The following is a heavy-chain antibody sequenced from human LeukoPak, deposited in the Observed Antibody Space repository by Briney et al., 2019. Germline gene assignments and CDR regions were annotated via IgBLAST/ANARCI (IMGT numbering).Heavy chain of an antibody. J-gene: IGHJ6*04. CDR3: ARDSVCSGGSCHEVDV. CDR1: GGSISSGGYY. Sequence: TLSLTCTVSGGSISSGGYYWSWIRQPPGKGLEWIGHIFHSGGTDYNPSLNSRVTMSVDTSKNQFSLKLTSVTAADTAVYYCARDSVCSGGSCHEVDVWGKGTTVTVSS. CDR2: IFHSGGT. V-gene: IGHV4-30-2*01. D-gene: IGHD2-15*01.